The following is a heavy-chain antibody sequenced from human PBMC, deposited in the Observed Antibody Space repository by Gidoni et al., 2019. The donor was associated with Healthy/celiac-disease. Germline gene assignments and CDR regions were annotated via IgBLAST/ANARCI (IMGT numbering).Heavy chain of an antibody. J-gene: IGHJ6*02. CDR1: GFTFSSYS. Sequence: EVQLVESGGGLVKPGGSLRLSCAASGFTFSSYSMNWVRQAPGKGLEWVSSISSSSSYIYYADSVKGRFTISRDNAKNSLYLQMNSLRAEDTAVYYCARDGIAVAEGDYYGMDVWGQGTTVTVSS. CDR3: ARDGIAVAEGDYYGMDV. V-gene: IGHV3-21*01. CDR2: ISSSSSYI. D-gene: IGHD6-19*01.